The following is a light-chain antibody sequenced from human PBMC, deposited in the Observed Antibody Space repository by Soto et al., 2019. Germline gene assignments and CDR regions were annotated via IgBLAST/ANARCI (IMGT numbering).Light chain of an antibody. CDR3: QQSYSTPRT. V-gene: IGKV1-39*01. J-gene: IGKJ1*01. Sequence: IQMTQSPSSLSASVGARVTITCRASQSISSYLNWYQQKPGKAPKLMIYAASSLQSGVPSRFSGSGSGTDCTLTISSLQPEDFATYYCQQSYSTPRTLGQGTKVDIK. CDR1: QSISSY. CDR2: AAS.